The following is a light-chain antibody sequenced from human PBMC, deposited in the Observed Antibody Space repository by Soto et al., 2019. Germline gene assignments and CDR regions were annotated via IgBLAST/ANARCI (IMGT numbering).Light chain of an antibody. CDR3: QQRYNRPIT. Sequence: EIVVTQSPATVSLYPGETATLSCRASQSVSGYIGWYQQKPGQAPRLLIYADSNRATGIPARFSGSGSGTDFTLTISSLEPEDFSVYYCQQRYNRPITFAQGTRLEI. CDR2: ADS. J-gene: IGKJ5*01. V-gene: IGKV3-11*01. CDR1: QSVSGY.